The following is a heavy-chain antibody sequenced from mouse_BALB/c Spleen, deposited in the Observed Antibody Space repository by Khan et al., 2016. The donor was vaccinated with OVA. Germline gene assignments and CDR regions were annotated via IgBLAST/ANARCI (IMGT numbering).Heavy chain of an antibody. CDR2: ISTYSGNT. J-gene: IGHJ3*01. CDR3: ARGRFGHYDGFAY. Sequence: QVQLKESGPELVRPGVSVKISCKGSGYTFTDYAMHWVKQSHAKSLEWIGVISTYSGNTNYNQKFKGKATMTVDQSSSTAYMELARLTSEDSAIYYCARGRFGHYDGFAYWGQGTLVTVSA. V-gene: IGHV1S137*01. CDR1: GYTFTDYA. D-gene: IGHD1-2*01.